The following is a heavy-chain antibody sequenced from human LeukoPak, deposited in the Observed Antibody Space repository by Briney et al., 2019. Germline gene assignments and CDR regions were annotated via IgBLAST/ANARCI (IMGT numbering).Heavy chain of an antibody. J-gene: IGHJ4*02. V-gene: IGHV3-20*04. Sequence: GGSLRLSCAASGFTFDDYAVSWVRQAPGKGLEWVAGIDWNGGSTGYGDSVKGRFTISRDNAKNSLYLQMNSLRAEDTALYYCARVLGLLGFGGLFPNFFHSGGQAPL. CDR3: ARVLGLLGFGGLFPNFFHS. CDR2: IDWNGGST. CDR1: GFTFDDYA. D-gene: IGHD3-10*01.